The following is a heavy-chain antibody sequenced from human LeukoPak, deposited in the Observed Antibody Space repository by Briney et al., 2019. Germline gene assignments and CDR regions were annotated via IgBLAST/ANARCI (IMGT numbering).Heavy chain of an antibody. D-gene: IGHD5-18*01. CDR3: VSPRGFSYGYFDY. CDR1: GGSISSSSAF. Sequence: SETLSLTCTVSGGSISSSSAFWGWIRQPPGKGLEWIGSIYYSKNTYYNPSLKSRVTISADTSKNQFSLTLGSVSATDTAVYYCVSPRGFSYGYFDYWGQGTLVTVSS. V-gene: IGHV4-39*01. J-gene: IGHJ4*02. CDR2: IYYSKNT.